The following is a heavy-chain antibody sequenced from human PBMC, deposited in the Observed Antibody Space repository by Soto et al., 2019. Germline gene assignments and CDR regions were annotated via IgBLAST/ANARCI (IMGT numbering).Heavy chain of an antibody. J-gene: IGHJ4*02. CDR2: ISYDGSIE. D-gene: IGHD6-19*01. Sequence: QVRLVESGGGVVQPGRSLRLSCAASGFTFTSYAMHWVRQAPGKGLEWVAAISYDGSIEYYADSVKGRFTVSRDQSDSTLHLQMDSLRPEDTAMFYCARLDKFSGGRSWGQGTLVTVSS. V-gene: IGHV3-30*14. CDR3: ARLDKFSGGRS. CDR1: GFTFTSYA.